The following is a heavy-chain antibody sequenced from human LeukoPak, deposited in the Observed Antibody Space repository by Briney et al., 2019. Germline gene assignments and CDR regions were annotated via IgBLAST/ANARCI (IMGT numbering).Heavy chain of an antibody. V-gene: IGHV3-23*01. CDR1: GFTFSDYV. CDR2: ITASGDRT. CDR3: ARIYGSGSYFDY. D-gene: IGHD3-10*01. J-gene: IGHJ4*02. Sequence: GGSLRLSCAASGFTFSDYVMIWVRQAPGKGLEWVSGITASGDRTFYGDSVRGRFTISRDNAKNSLYLQMNSLRAEDTAVYYCARIYGSGSYFDYWGQGTLVTVSS.